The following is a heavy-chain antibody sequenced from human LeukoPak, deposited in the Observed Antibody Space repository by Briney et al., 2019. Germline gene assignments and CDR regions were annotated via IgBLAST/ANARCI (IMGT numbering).Heavy chain of an antibody. J-gene: IGHJ4*02. Sequence: GASVRVSCKASGYTFTSYDINWVRQATGQGLEWMGCMNTKSGNTRSVHKFSGRVTITRNTSISTAYMELSRLRSEDTAVYYCARAPAPAAPFDYWGQGTLVTVSS. CDR2: MNTKSGNT. V-gene: IGHV1-8*03. D-gene: IGHD2-2*01. CDR3: ARAPAPAAPFDY. CDR1: GYTFTSYD.